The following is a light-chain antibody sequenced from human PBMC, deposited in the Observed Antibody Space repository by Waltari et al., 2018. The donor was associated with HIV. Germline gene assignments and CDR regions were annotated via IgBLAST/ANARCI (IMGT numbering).Light chain of an antibody. CDR1: SWPSTYA. CDR2: VNSDGSH. J-gene: IGLJ2*01. V-gene: IGLV4-69*01. Sequence: QLVLTQSPSASASLGASVKLTCSLSSWPSTYAIAWHQPQPGKGPRFVMKVNSDGSHRKVDEIPVRFSGSASGPERYLTISSLQSEDEGDYYCQTWGAGIVVFGGGTKLSVL. CDR3: QTWGAGIVV.